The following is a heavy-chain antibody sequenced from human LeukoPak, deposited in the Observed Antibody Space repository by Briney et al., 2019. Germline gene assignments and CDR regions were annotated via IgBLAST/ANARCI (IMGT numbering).Heavy chain of an antibody. CDR3: ARRGAWSGFYDY. D-gene: IGHD3-3*01. Sequence: PSETLSLTCTVSGASISSSNYYWDWVRQPPGKGLEWIGSIYYSGSTYYNPSLKSRVTISVYTSKKQFSLKLSSVTAADTAVYYCARRGAWSGFYDYWGQGTLVTVSS. V-gene: IGHV4-39*01. CDR2: IYYSGST. CDR1: GASISSSNYY. J-gene: IGHJ4*02.